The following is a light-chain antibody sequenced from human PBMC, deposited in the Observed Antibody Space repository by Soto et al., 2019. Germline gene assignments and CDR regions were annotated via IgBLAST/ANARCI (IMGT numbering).Light chain of an antibody. CDR1: SSDVGGYNY. CDR3: SSYAGSNTPYV. V-gene: IGLV2-8*01. J-gene: IGLJ1*01. Sequence: QSALTQPPSASGSPGQSVNISCTGTSSDVGGYNYVSWYQQHPGKAPKLMIYEVSKRPSGVPDRFSGSKSGNTASLTVSGLQAEDEADYYCSSYAGSNTPYVFGTGTKLTVL. CDR2: EVS.